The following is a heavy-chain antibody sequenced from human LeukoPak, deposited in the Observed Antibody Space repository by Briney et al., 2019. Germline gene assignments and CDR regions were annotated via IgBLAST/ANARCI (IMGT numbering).Heavy chain of an antibody. CDR3: STDPYGGYMGTPNY. V-gene: IGHV3-15*05. CDR2: IQNMADGGTT. J-gene: IGHJ4*02. CDR1: GFIFSKAW. D-gene: IGHD5-12*01. Sequence: GSLRLSCAASGFIFSKAWMTWVRQAPGKGLEWVGRIQNMADGGTTEYASPGNGRFIISRDDSKNTLYLQIDSLKTEDTGVYYCSTDPYGGYMGTPNYWGQGVLVTVSS.